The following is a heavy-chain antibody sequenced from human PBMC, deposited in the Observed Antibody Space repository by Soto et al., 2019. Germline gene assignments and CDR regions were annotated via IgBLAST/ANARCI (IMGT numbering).Heavy chain of an antibody. Sequence: VGSLRLSCAASGFTFSSYAMSWVRQAPGKGLEWVSAISGSGGSTYYADSVKGRFTISRDNSKNTLYLQMNSLRAEDTAVYYCAKVALLRFLEWPQFDYWGQGTLVTVSS. J-gene: IGHJ4*02. CDR3: AKVALLRFLEWPQFDY. CDR1: GFTFSSYA. D-gene: IGHD3-3*01. CDR2: ISGSGGST. V-gene: IGHV3-23*01.